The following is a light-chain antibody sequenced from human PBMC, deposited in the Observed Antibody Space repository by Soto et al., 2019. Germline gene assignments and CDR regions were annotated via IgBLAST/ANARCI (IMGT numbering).Light chain of an antibody. Sequence: QSVLTQPASVSGSPGHSITISCTGTSSDIGGHNAVSWYQQYSGEAPRLLIYDVTSRAAGVSNRFSASKSGNTASLTISGLQAEDEADYYCSSSATGGSYVLGPGTKVTVL. CDR1: SSDIGGHNA. CDR2: DVT. V-gene: IGLV2-14*01. J-gene: IGLJ1*01. CDR3: SSSATGGSYV.